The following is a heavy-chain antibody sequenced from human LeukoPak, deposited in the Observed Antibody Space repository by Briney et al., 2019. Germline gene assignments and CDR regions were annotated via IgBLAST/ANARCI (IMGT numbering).Heavy chain of an antibody. D-gene: IGHD6-19*01. CDR3: ARLQWLDAFDI. J-gene: IGHJ3*02. V-gene: IGHV4-34*01. CDR1: GGSFSGYY. Sequence: PSETLSLTCAVYGGSFSGYYWSWIRLPPGKGLEWIGEINHSGSTNYNPSLKSRVTISVDTSKNQFSLKLSSVTAADTAVYYCARLQWLDAFDIWGQGTMVTV. CDR2: INHSGST.